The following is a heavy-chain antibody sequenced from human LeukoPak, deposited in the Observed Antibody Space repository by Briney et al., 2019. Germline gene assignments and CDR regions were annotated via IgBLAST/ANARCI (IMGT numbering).Heavy chain of an antibody. CDR3: AAELYSGTYGRCCSFAF. D-gene: IGHD1-26*01. Sequence: ASVKVSCEASGYTFTGYYMHWVRQAPGQGLEWMGWINPNSGGTNYAQKFQGRVTMTRDTSISTAYMELSSLRSDDTAVYYCAAELYSGTYGRCCSFAFWGQGTQVTVSS. CDR2: INPNSGGT. J-gene: IGHJ4*02. CDR1: GYTFTGYY. V-gene: IGHV1-2*02.